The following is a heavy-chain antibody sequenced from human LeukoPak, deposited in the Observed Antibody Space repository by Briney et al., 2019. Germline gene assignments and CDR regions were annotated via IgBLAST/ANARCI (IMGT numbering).Heavy chain of an antibody. J-gene: IGHJ6*02. CDR3: AKDSADFWSGYYWSLYYYYGMDV. Sequence: GGSLRLSCAASGFTFSSYAMSWVRQAPGKGLEWVSAISGSGGSTYYADSVKGRFTISRDNSKNTLYLQMNSLRAEDTAVYYCAKDSADFWSGYYWSLYYYYGMDVWGQGTTVTVSS. CDR1: GFTFSSYA. D-gene: IGHD3-3*01. CDR2: ISGSGGST. V-gene: IGHV3-23*01.